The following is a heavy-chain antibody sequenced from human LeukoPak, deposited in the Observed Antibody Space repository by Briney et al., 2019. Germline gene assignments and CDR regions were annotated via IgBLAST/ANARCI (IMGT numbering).Heavy chain of an antibody. V-gene: IGHV3-74*03. CDR1: GFTFTSYW. CDR3: TRQGYSSGDMDV. D-gene: IGHD2-15*01. CDR2: SNTDGSIT. J-gene: IGHJ6*03. Sequence: GGSLRLSCATTGFTFTSYWMNWVRQVPGKGLVWVSRSNTDGSITTYVGSVKGRFTISRDNAKNTLYLQMNSLRVEDTAVYYCTRQGYSSGDMDVWGKGTTVTVSS.